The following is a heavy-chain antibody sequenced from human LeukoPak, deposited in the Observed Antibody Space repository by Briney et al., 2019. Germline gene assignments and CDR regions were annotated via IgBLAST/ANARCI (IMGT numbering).Heavy chain of an antibody. V-gene: IGHV4-34*01. CDR2: INHSGST. D-gene: IGHD3-9*01. J-gene: IGHJ6*02. CDR3: ARRQFSYDILSGYSGYYYYGMDV. CDR1: GGSFSGYY. Sequence: SDTLSLTCAVYGGSFSGYYWSWIRQPPGKGLEWIGEINHSGSTNYNPSLKGRVTISVDTSKTQFSLKLSSVTAADTAVYYCARRQFSYDILSGYSGYYYYGMDVWGQGTTVTVSS.